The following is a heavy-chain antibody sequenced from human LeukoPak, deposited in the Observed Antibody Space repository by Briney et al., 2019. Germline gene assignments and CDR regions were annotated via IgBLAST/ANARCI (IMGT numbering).Heavy chain of an antibody. J-gene: IGHJ3*02. CDR2: TNSDGSST. V-gene: IGHV3-74*01. Sequence: PGGSLRLSRAASGFPFSSYWMHWVRQAPGKGPVLVSRTNSDGSSTTYADSVKGRFTISRDNAKNTLDLHMNGLRADDTAVYYCVYGGNSTCFDIWGQGTMVTVS. CDR3: VYGGNSTCFDI. CDR1: GFPFSSYW. D-gene: IGHD4-23*01.